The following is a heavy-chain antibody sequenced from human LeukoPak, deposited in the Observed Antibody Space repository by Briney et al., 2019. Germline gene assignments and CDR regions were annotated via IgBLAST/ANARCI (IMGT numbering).Heavy chain of an antibody. V-gene: IGHV1-18*04. J-gene: IGHJ4*02. D-gene: IGHD1-26*01. CDR1: GYTFTGYF. CDR2: ISAYDGNT. Sequence: ASVKVSCKASGYTFTGYFMHWVRQAPGQGLEWMGWISAYDGNTNYAQNLQGRVTLTTDTSTRTAYMDLRSLRSDDTAIYYCARTRPTWEGWGFDYWGQGTLVTVSS. CDR3: ARTRPTWEGWGFDY.